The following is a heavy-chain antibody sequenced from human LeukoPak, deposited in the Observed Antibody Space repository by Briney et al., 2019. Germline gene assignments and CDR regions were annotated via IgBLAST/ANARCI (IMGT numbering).Heavy chain of an antibody. CDR3: ARGNILTGYCFDF. D-gene: IGHD3-9*01. CDR2: IHYTGAT. Sequence: SETLSLTCAVYGGSIAGYYWSWIRQTPGRGLEWVGEIHYTGATSYNPSLKSRATISTDTSKNQFSLRLSSVTAADTAVYYCARGNILTGYCFDFWGQGALVTVSS. J-gene: IGHJ4*02. CDR1: GGSIAGYY. V-gene: IGHV4-34*01.